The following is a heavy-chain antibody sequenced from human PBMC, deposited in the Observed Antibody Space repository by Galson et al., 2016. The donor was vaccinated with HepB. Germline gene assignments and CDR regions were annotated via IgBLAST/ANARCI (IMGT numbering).Heavy chain of an antibody. D-gene: IGHD2/OR15-2a*01. CDR3: ARGNIPNRFPCALDV. V-gene: IGHV1-3*01. Sequence: SVKVSCKASGYTFTSYAVHWLRQAPGHRLQWMGWINAGNGNTKYSQNFQGRVTITRDISEATAYMELSSLRSEDTAVYCFARGNIPNRFPCALDVWGQGTLVTVSS. J-gene: IGHJ4*02. CDR1: GYTFTSYA. CDR2: INAGNGNT.